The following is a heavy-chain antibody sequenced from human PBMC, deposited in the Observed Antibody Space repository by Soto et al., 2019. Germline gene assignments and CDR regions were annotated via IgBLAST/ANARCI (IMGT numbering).Heavy chain of an antibody. CDR2: ISAYNGNT. Sequence: ASVKVSCKASGYTFTSYGISWVRQAPGQGLEWMGWISAYNGNTNYAQKLQGRVTMTTDTSTSTAYMELRSLRSDDTAVYYCARGLHHYDILTGYYILDYWGQGTLVTVSS. D-gene: IGHD3-9*01. CDR3: ARGLHHYDILTGYYILDY. V-gene: IGHV1-18*01. J-gene: IGHJ4*02. CDR1: GYTFTSYG.